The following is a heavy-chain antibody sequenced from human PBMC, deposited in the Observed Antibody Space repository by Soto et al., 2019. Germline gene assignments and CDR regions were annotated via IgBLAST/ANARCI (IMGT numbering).Heavy chain of an antibody. CDR2: INHSGST. D-gene: IGHD3-22*01. CDR3: ARADPPGYYDSSGQYDY. Sequence: PSETLSLTCAVYGGSFSGYYWSWIRQPPGKGLEWIGEINHSGSTNYNPSLKSRVTISVDTSKNQFSLKLSSVTAADTAVYYCARADPPGYYDSSGQYDYWGQGTLVTVSS. J-gene: IGHJ4*02. CDR1: GGSFSGYY. V-gene: IGHV4-34*01.